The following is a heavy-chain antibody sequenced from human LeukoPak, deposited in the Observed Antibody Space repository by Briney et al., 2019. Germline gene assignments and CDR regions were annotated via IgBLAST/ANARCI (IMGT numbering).Heavy chain of an antibody. J-gene: IGHJ5*02. V-gene: IGHV1-18*01. CDR1: GYTFTSYG. CDR3: ARDRNIVVVAPEPNWFDP. Sequence: ASVKVSCKASGYTFTSYGISWVRQAPGQGLEWMGWISAYNGNTNYAQKLQGRVTMTTDTSTSTAYMELRSLRSDDTAVYYCARDRNIVVVAPEPNWFDPWGQGTLVTVSS. D-gene: IGHD2-15*01. CDR2: ISAYNGNT.